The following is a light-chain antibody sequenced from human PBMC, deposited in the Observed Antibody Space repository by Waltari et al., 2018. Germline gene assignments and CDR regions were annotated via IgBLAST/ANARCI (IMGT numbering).Light chain of an antibody. CDR3: VQALQTPPWA. J-gene: IGKJ2*01. CDR2: LGS. Sequence: DIVMTQSPLSLPVTPGEPASISCRSSQSLLHSNGYNYLDWYLQKPGQSPQLLIYLGSYRASGVPYRFSGSGSGTDFTLKISRVEAEDVGIYYCVQALQTPPWAFGQGTKLEIK. CDR1: QSLLHSNGYNY. V-gene: IGKV2-28*01.